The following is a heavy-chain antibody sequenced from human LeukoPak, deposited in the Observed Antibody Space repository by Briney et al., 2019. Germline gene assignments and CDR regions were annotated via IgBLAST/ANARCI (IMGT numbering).Heavy chain of an antibody. Sequence: PSETLSLTCTVSGGSISSYYWSWIRQPPGKGLEWIGYIYYSGSTNYNPSLKSRVTISVDTSKNQFSLKLSSVTAADTAVYYCARDRIAALDYRGQGTLVTVSS. CDR3: ARDRIAALDY. V-gene: IGHV4-59*01. J-gene: IGHJ4*02. D-gene: IGHD6-6*01. CDR2: IYYSGST. CDR1: GGSISSYY.